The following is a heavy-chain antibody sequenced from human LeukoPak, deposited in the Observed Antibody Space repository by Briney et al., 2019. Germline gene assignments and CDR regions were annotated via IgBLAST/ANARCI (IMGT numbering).Heavy chain of an antibody. CDR3: ARDLTSRDTHLAAYYYYYMDV. V-gene: IGHV1-2*02. D-gene: IGHD6-25*01. CDR1: GYTFTGYY. CDR2: INPNSGGT. J-gene: IGHJ6*03. Sequence: ASVKVSCKASGYTFTGYYMHWVRQAPGQGLEWMGWINPNSGGTNYAQKFQGRVTMTRDTSISTAYMELSRLRSDDTAVYYCARDLTSRDTHLAAYYYYYMDVWGKGTTVTISS.